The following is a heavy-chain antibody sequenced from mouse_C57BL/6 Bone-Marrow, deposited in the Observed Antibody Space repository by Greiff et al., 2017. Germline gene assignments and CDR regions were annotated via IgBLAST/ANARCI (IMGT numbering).Heavy chain of an antibody. CDR3: ARHERYYDYEGYFDY. CDR2: FYPGSGSI. Sequence: VQLQQSGAELVKPGASVKLSCKASGYIFTKYTIHWVKQRSGQGLEWIGWFYPGSGSIKYNERFKDKATLTADKSSNTVYMELSRLTSEDSAVYFSARHERYYDYEGYFDYWGQGTTLTVSS. CDR1: GYIFTKYT. V-gene: IGHV1-62-2*01. D-gene: IGHD2-4*01. J-gene: IGHJ2*01.